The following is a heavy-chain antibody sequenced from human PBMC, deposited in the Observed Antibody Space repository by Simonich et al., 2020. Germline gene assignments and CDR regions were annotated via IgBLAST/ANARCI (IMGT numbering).Heavy chain of an antibody. Sequence: QVQLVESGGGVVQPGRSLRLSCAASGFTFSSYAMNWVRHAPGKGRGWVAVISYEGSNKSYANSVKGRFTTSRDNSKNTLYLQMNSLRAEDTAVYYCAREGSLLDAFDIWGQGTMVTVSS. D-gene: IGHD2-15*01. V-gene: IGHV3-30*07. CDR1: GFTFSSYA. J-gene: IGHJ3*02. CDR2: ISYEGSNK. CDR3: AREGSLLDAFDI.